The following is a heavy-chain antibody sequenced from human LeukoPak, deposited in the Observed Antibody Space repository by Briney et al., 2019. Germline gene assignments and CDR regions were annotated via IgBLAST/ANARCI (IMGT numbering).Heavy chain of an antibody. D-gene: IGHD2-2*01. CDR1: GYSITSGYY. V-gene: IGHV4-38-2*01. CDR2: IYHSGST. J-gene: IGHJ4*02. CDR3: ARLYLRDHCSSTSCYGLYFDY. Sequence: SETLSLTCAVSGYSITSGYYWGWIRQPPGKGLEWIGSIYHSGSTYYNPSLKTRVTVSVDTSKNQFSLKLSSVTAADTAVYYCARLYLRDHCSSTSCYGLYFDYWGQGTLVTVSS.